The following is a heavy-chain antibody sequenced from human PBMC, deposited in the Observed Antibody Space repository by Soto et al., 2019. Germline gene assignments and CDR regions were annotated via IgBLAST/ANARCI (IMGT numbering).Heavy chain of an antibody. V-gene: IGHV3-33*01. CDR1: GFTFSSYG. Sequence: GGSLRLSCAASGFTFSSYGMHWVRQAPGKGLEWVAVIWYDGSNKYYADSVKGRFTISRDNSKNTLYLQMNSLRAEDTAVYYCTGVKGAYDYNLYWGQGTLVTVSS. J-gene: IGHJ4*02. D-gene: IGHD5-12*01. CDR3: TGVKGAYDYNLY. CDR2: IWYDGSNK.